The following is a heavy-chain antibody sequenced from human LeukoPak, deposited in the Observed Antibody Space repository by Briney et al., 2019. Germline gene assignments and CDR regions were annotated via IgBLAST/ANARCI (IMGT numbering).Heavy chain of an antibody. CDR3: ARALCSGGSCYPAPPGIDF. V-gene: IGHV1-2*02. Sequence: ASVKVSCKASGYTFTAYYIHWVRQAPGQGLEWMGWTNPNTGGTNYAQNFQGRVTMTGDTSISTASMELSGLRSDDTAVYYCARALCSGGSCYPAPPGIDFWGQGTLVTVSS. J-gene: IGHJ4*02. D-gene: IGHD2-15*01. CDR1: GYTFTAYY. CDR2: TNPNTGGT.